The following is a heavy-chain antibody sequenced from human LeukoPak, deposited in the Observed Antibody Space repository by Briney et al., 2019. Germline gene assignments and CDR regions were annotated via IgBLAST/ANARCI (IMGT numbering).Heavy chain of an antibody. CDR2: ISGSGNST. V-gene: IGHV3-23*01. J-gene: IGHJ6*03. Sequence: GGSLRLSCAASGFTFSSYGMSWVRQAPGKGLEWVSAISGSGNSTDYADSVKGQFTISRDNSKNTLYVQMNSLRAEDTAVYYCAKGIYGSGSYYSNYYYNMDVWGKGTTVTISS. CDR1: GFTFSSYG. CDR3: AKGIYGSGSYYSNYYYNMDV. D-gene: IGHD3-10*01.